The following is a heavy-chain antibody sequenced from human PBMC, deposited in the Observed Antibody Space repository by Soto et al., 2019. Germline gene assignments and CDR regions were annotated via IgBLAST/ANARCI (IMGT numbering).Heavy chain of an antibody. CDR3: ARQVNGDYYYGMDV. CDR2: IYYSGST. V-gene: IGHV4-31*03. J-gene: IGHJ6*02. CDR1: GGSISSGGYY. Sequence: TLSLTCTVSGGSISSGGYYWSWIRQHPGKGLEWIGYIYYSGSTYYNPSLKSRVTISVDTSKNQFSLKLSSVTAADTAVYYCARQVNGDYYYGMDVWGQGTTVTVSS. D-gene: IGHD7-27*01.